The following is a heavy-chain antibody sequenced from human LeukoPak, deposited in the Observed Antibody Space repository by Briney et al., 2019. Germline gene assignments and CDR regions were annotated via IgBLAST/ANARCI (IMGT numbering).Heavy chain of an antibody. V-gene: IGHV1-2*02. Sequence: GASVKDSCKASGYTFTGYYMHWVRQAPGQGLEWMGWFNPNSGGTNYAQKFQGRVTMTRDTSISTAYMELSRLISDDTAVFYCARGPRAASQFDYWGQGTLVTVSS. CDR3: ARGPRAASQFDY. CDR1: GYTFTGYY. D-gene: IGHD6-25*01. J-gene: IGHJ4*02. CDR2: FNPNSGGT.